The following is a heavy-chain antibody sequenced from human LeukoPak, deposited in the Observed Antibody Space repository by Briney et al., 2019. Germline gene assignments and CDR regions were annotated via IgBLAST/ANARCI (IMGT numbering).Heavy chain of an antibody. CDR3: ARTQRRDGYNYAFDI. CDR1: GFTVSSNY. CDR2: ISYDGSNK. D-gene: IGHD5-24*01. J-gene: IGHJ3*02. Sequence: GGSLRFSCAASGFTVSSNYMSWVRQAPGKGLEWLAVISYDGSNKYYADSVKGRFTISRDNSKNTLYLQMNSLRAEDTAVYYCARTQRRDGYNYAFDIWGQGTMVTVSS. V-gene: IGHV3-30*03.